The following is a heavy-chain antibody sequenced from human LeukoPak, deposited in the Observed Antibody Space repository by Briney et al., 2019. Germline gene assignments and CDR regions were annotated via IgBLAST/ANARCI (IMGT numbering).Heavy chain of an antibody. CDR2: INPNSGGT. D-gene: IGHD4-11*01. J-gene: IGHJ6*03. CDR3: ARAGYSNYYYYYMDV. V-gene: IGHV1-2*02. Sequence: GASVKVSCKASGYTFTGYYMHWVRQAPGQGLEWMGWINPNSGGTNYAQKFQGRVTMTRDTSISTAYMELSRLRSDDTAVYYCARAGYSNYYYYYMDVWGKGTTVTVSS. CDR1: GYTFTGYY.